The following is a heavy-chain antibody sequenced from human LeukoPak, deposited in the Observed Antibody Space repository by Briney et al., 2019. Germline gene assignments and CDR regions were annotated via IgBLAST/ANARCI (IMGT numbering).Heavy chain of an antibody. V-gene: IGHV1-69*02. CDR1: GGTFSSYT. J-gene: IGHJ4*02. Sequence: SVKVSCKASGGTFSSYTISWVRQAPGQGLEWIGRIIPILGIANYAQKFQGRVTITADKSTSTAYMELSSLRSEDTAVYYCATNYYGSGSYTYYFDYWGQGTLVTVSS. D-gene: IGHD3-10*01. CDR2: IIPILGIA. CDR3: ATNYYGSGSYTYYFDY.